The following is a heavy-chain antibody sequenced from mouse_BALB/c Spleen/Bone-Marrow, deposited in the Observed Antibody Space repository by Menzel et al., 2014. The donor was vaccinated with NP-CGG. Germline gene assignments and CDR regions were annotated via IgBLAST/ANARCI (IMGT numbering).Heavy chain of an antibody. CDR2: IYPGDGST. Sequence: QVQLQQSGPELVKPGASVKMSCKASGYTFTSYFIHWVKQRPGQGLEWIGWIYPGDGSTKYNEKFKGKTTLTADKSSSTAYMLLSSLTPEDSAIYFCARDYDGYAMDYWGQGTSVTVSS. CDR1: GYTFTSYF. V-gene: IGHV1S56*01. CDR3: ARDYDGYAMDY. J-gene: IGHJ4*01. D-gene: IGHD2-4*01.